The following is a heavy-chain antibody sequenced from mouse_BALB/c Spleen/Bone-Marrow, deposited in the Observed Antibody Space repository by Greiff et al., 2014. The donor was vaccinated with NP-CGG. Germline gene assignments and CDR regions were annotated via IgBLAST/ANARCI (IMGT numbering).Heavy chain of an antibody. CDR1: GYTFTTYW. CDR2: INPNTDYT. Sequence: QVQLQQSGPELATPGASVKMSCKASGYTFTTYWMHWIKQRPGQGLEWIGSINPNTDYTDYNQKFKDKATLTADKSSITAYMQLSSLTSEDSAVYYCARGLRDWYFDVWGVGTTVTVSS. D-gene: IGHD2-4*01. CDR3: ARGLRDWYFDV. J-gene: IGHJ1*01. V-gene: IGHV1-4*01.